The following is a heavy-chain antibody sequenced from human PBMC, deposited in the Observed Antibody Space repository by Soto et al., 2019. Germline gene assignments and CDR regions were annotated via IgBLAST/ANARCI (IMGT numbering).Heavy chain of an antibody. D-gene: IGHD6-19*01. CDR3: TRDGSRGWADYYYYYGMDV. CDR1: GFTFGDYA. Sequence: PGGSLRLSCTASGFTFGDYAMSWFRQAPGKGLEWVGFIRSKAYGGTTEYAASVKGRFTISRDDSKSIAYLQMNSLKTEDTAVYYCTRDGSRGWADYYYYYGMDVWGQGTTVTVSS. J-gene: IGHJ6*02. CDR2: IRSKAYGGTT. V-gene: IGHV3-49*03.